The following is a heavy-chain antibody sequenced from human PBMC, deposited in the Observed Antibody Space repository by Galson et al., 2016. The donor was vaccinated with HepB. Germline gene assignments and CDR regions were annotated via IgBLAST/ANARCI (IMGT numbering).Heavy chain of an antibody. Sequence: SLRLSCAASGFTFSSYGMHWVRQTPGKGLEWVAVISYDGSNKYHADSVKGRFTISRDNSKNTLYLQMNSLRAEDTAVYYCAKLPREPHHGGNPDYWGQGTLLTVSS. CDR1: GFTFSSYG. D-gene: IGHD4-23*01. J-gene: IGHJ4*02. CDR2: ISYDGSNK. V-gene: IGHV3-30*18. CDR3: AKLPREPHHGGNPDY.